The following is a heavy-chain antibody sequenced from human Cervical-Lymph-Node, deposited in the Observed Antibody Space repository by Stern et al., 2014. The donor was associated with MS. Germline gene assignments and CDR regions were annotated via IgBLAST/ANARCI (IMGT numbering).Heavy chain of an antibody. CDR3: ARNVSVAGDY. J-gene: IGHJ4*02. CDR1: GFTFSSYG. D-gene: IGHD5-12*01. Sequence: VQLVQSGGGLVKPGGSLRLSCAASGFTFSSYGMNWVRQAPGKGLEWVSSISSYSSYIYYADSVKVRFTISRDNAKSSLYLQMNSLRAEDTAVYYCARNVSVAGDYWGQGTLVTVSS. V-gene: IGHV3-21*01. CDR2: ISSYSSYI.